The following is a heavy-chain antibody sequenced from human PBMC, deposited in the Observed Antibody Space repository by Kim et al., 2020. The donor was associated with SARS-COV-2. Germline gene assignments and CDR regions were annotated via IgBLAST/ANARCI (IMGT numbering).Heavy chain of an antibody. CDR3: AKPIVVTWEAAGTGFDP. Sequence: GGSLRLSCAASGFTFTNFAMSWVRQAPGKGLEWVSSISGSGAGTYYADSVKGRFTISRDNSKSTLYLQMNSLRAEDTAVYYCAKPIVVTWEAAGTGFDPWGLGTLVTVSS. D-gene: IGHD6-13*01. J-gene: IGHJ5*02. CDR1: GFTFTNFA. CDR2: ISGSGAGT. V-gene: IGHV3-23*01.